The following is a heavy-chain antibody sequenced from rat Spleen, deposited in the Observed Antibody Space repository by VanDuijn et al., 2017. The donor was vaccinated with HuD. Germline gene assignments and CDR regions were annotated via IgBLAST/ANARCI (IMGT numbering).Heavy chain of an antibody. CDR3: ASSFGYTYSFFDY. CDR2: ISYSGST. J-gene: IGHJ2*01. Sequence: EVQLQESGPGLVKPSQSLSLTCSVTGYSITSNYWVWIRKFPGNKMEWIGPISYSGSTRYNPFLKSRIFITRDTSKNQFFLQLNSVTTEVTATYYCASSFGYTYSFFDYWGQVVMVTVSS. D-gene: IGHD1-4*01. V-gene: IGHV3-1*01. CDR1: GYSITSNY.